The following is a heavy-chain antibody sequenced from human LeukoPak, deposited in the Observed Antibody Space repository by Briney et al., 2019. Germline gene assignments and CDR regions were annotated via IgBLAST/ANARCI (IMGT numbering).Heavy chain of an antibody. CDR3: ARGGYSSSWYHTNTGSYYYMDV. CDR1: GGSISSYY. CDR2: IYYSGST. Sequence: ASETLSLTCTVAGGSISSYYWSWIRQPPGKGLEWIGYIYYSGSTNYNPSLKSRVTISVDTSKNQFSLKLSSVTAADTAVYYCARGGYSSSWYHTNTGSYYYMDVWGKGTTVTVSS. J-gene: IGHJ6*03. V-gene: IGHV4-59*01. D-gene: IGHD6-13*01.